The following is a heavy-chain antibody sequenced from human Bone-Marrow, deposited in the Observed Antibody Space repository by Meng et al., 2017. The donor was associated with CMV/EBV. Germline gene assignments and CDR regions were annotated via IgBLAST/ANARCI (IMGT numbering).Heavy chain of an antibody. J-gene: IGHJ4*02. D-gene: IGHD1-26*01. CDR1: GFTFTSYS. Sequence: GESLKISCAASGFTFTSYSMNWVRQAPGKGLEWVSAISSSSTYIYYADSVKGRFTISRDNSKNTLYLQMNSLRAEDTAVYYCARTVGAIESDYWGQGTLVPVSS. V-gene: IGHV3-21*01. CDR2: ISSSSTYI. CDR3: ARTVGAIESDY.